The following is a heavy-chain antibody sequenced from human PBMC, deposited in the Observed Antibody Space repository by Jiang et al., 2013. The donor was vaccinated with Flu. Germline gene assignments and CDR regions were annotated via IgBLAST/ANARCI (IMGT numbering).Heavy chain of an antibody. CDR1: GYTFTTYD. CDR2: MNPNSGNT. V-gene: IGHV1-8*01. D-gene: IGHD2-15*01. Sequence: KVSCKASGYTFTTYDINWVRQATGQGLEWMGWMNPNSGNTGYAQKFQGRVTMTRNTSISTAYMELSSLRSDDTAVYYCARARGCSGGSCYSRYWFDPWGQGTQVTVSS. CDR3: ARARGCSGGSCYSRYWFDP. J-gene: IGHJ5*02.